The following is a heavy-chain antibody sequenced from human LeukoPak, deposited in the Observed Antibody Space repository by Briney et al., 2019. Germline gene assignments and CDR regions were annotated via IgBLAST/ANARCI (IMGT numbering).Heavy chain of an antibody. CDR3: AKEYSGYDFDY. CDR1: GFTLRSYD. Sequence: GGSLRLSCAASGFTLRSYDMSWVHQAPGKGLEWVAATSGSGGNTYYADSVKGRFTISRDNSKNTLYLQMNSLRAEDTAVYYCAKEYSGYDFDYWGQGTLVTVSS. J-gene: IGHJ4*02. V-gene: IGHV3-23*01. CDR2: TSGSGGNT. D-gene: IGHD5-12*01.